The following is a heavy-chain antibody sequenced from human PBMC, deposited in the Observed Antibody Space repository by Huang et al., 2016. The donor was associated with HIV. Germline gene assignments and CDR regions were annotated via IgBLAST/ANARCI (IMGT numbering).Heavy chain of an antibody. D-gene: IGHD4-17*01. CDR3: ARGQLGSYGDYDVLY. J-gene: IGHJ4*02. Sequence: QVQLVQSGAEVKTPGSSVKVSCKASGGTFSKYAISWVRQAPGQGLEWMGGFIPMFGTPNYERKFQGRVTITADDSTGTTYGEVSSLRSEDTALYYCARGQLGSYGDYDVLYWGQGTLVTVSS. CDR2: FIPMFGTP. CDR1: GGTFSKYA. V-gene: IGHV1-69*13.